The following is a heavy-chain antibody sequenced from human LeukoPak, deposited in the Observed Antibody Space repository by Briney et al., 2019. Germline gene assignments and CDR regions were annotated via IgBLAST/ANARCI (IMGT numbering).Heavy chain of an antibody. D-gene: IGHD3-16*02. CDR3: ARARPSYDYVWGSYRYTFDY. V-gene: IGHV4-39*01. Sequence: SETLSLTCTVSGGSISSSSYYWGWIRRPPGKGLEWIGSIYYSGSTYYNPSLKSRVTISVDTSKNQFSLKLSSVTAADTAVYYCARARPSYDYVWGSYRYTFDYWGQGTLVTVSS. J-gene: IGHJ4*02. CDR2: IYYSGST. CDR1: GGSISSSSYY.